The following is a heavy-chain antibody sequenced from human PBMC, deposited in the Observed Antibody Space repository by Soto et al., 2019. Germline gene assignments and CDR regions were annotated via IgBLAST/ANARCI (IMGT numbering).Heavy chain of an antibody. J-gene: IGHJ6*02. Sequence: SETLSLTCTVSGGSISSSSYYWGWIRQPPGKGLEWIGNVYYGGSTYYNPSLKSRVTISVETSKSQFSLKLSSVTAADTAVYYCAGGDYYHSSGYYFYYYTMDVSGQGTTVTVSS. CDR1: GGSISSSSYY. D-gene: IGHD3-22*01. V-gene: IGHV4-39*01. CDR2: VYYGGST. CDR3: AGGDYYHSSGYYFYYYTMDV.